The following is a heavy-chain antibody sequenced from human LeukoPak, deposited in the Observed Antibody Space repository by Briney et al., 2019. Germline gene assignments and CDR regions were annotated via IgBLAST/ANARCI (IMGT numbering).Heavy chain of an antibody. V-gene: IGHV3-66*01. CDR1: GFSVSSNY. J-gene: IGHJ4*02. Sequence: VGSLRLSCAVSGFSVSSNYMSWVRQAPGKGLECVSIIYSGGSTYYADSVKGRFTVSRDNSRNRLWLQMNSLRAEDTAVYYCARVGGRVAPMDYWGQGTLVTVS. CDR3: ARVGGRVAPMDY. D-gene: IGHD3-3*01. CDR2: IYSGGST.